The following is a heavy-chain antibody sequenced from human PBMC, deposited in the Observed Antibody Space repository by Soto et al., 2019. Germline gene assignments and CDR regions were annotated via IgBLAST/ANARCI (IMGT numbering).Heavy chain of an antibody. J-gene: IGHJ4*02. Sequence: TSETLSLTCTVSGGSISSYYWSWIRQPPGKGLEWIGYIYYSGSTNYNPSLKSRVTISVDTSKNQFSLKLSSVTAADTAVYYCATYYYGSGSSYWGQGTLVTVSS. CDR3: ATYYYGSGSSY. CDR1: GGSISSYY. V-gene: IGHV4-59*01. CDR2: IYYSGST. D-gene: IGHD3-10*01.